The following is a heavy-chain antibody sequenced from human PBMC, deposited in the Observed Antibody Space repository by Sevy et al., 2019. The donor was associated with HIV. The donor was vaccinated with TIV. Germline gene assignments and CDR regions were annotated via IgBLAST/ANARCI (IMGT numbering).Heavy chain of an antibody. CDR3: ASRGFYDFWSGYGGTDFDY. V-gene: IGHV3-30-3*01. Sequence: GGSLRLSCAASGFTFSSYAMHWVRQAPGKGLEWVAVISYDGSNKYYADSVKGRFTISRDNSKNTLYLQMNSLRAEETAVYYCASRGFYDFWSGYGGTDFDYWGQGTLVTVSS. D-gene: IGHD3-3*01. CDR2: ISYDGSNK. J-gene: IGHJ4*02. CDR1: GFTFSSYA.